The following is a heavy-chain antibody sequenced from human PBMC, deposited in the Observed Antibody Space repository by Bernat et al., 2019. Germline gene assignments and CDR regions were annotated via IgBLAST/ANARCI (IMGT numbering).Heavy chain of an antibody. CDR2: ISYDGNYK. Sequence: QVQLVESGGGVVQPGRSLRLSCAASGFTFRSYGMQWVRQAPGKGLEWVVGISYDGNYKYYADSMKGRFTISRDNSKNTLYLQMNSLRAEDTAVYYCATLRMDYGDYFADYWGQGTLVTVSS. J-gene: IGHJ4*02. CDR1: GFTFRSYG. D-gene: IGHD4-17*01. V-gene: IGHV3-33*01. CDR3: ATLRMDYGDYFADY.